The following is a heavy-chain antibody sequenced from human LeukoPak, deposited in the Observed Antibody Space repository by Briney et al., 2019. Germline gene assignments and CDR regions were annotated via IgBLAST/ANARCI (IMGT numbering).Heavy chain of an antibody. D-gene: IGHD3-22*01. Sequence: PGGSLRLSCAASGFIFSSYAMHWVRQAPGKGLEWVAVISYDGSNKYYADSVKGRFTISRDNSKNTLYMQMNSLRAEDTAVYYCARAGFDSALDIWGQGTMVIVSS. J-gene: IGHJ3*02. CDR3: ARAGFDSALDI. V-gene: IGHV3-30-3*01. CDR1: GFIFSSYA. CDR2: ISYDGSNK.